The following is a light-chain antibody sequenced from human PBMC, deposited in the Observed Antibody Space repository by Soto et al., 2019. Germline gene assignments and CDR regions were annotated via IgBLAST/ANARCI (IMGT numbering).Light chain of an antibody. J-gene: IGKJ2*01. CDR3: QQYGSSPPT. Sequence: EIVLTPSPGTLSLSPGERATLSCRASQSVSSSYLAWYQQKPGQAPRLLIYGASSRAPGIPDRFRGGGSGTGFTLTISRLEPEDFAVYYCQQYGSSPPTFGQGTKLEIK. V-gene: IGKV3-20*01. CDR1: QSVSSSY. CDR2: GAS.